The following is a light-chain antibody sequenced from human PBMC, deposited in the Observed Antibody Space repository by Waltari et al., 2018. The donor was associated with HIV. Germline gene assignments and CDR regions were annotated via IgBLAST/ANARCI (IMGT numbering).Light chain of an antibody. V-gene: IGLV2-11*01. CDR3: CSYAGSYTFV. J-gene: IGLJ1*01. Sequence: QSALTQPRSVSGSPGPSVSLSCTGTSSDGGGYNFVSWYQQHPGKPPIRWIYDITKRPSGVPDRFSGSKSGHTASLTISGLQSEDEADYYCCSYAGSYTFVFGSGTKVTVL. CDR2: DIT. CDR1: SSDGGGYNF.